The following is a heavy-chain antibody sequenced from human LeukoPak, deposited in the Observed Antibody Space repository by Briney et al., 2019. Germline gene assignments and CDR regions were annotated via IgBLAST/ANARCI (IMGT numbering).Heavy chain of an antibody. CDR1: GYTFTSYY. V-gene: IGHV1-46*01. CDR3: ARGVHVRTYDSDHNCFDP. Sequence: ASLKVSCTASGYTFTSYYMYCVRQAPGQGLEWVGLINPSGGSTNYAQKFQGRVTVTRDMSTSTVYMEVNSLRSEDTAVYYCARGVHVRTYDSDHNCFDPWGQGTLVTVSS. D-gene: IGHD3-22*01. J-gene: IGHJ5*02. CDR2: INPSGGST.